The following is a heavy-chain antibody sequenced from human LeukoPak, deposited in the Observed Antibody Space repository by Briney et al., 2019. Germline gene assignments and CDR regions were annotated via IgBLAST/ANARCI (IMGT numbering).Heavy chain of an antibody. V-gene: IGHV4-39*01. CDR1: GGSISSSSYY. Sequence: PSETLSLTCTVSGGSISSSSYYWGWIRQPPGKGLEWIGSIYYSGSTYYNPSLKSRVTISVDTSKNQFSLKLSSVTAADTAVYYCARPKQLAGGWFDPWGQGTLVTVSS. CDR3: ARPKQLAGGWFDP. J-gene: IGHJ5*02. CDR2: IYYSGST. D-gene: IGHD6-6*01.